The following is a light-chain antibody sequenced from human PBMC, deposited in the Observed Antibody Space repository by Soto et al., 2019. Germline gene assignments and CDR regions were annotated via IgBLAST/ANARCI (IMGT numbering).Light chain of an antibody. J-gene: IGLJ3*02. CDR3: ATWDDSLNVNWV. CDR2: SDN. Sequence: QLVLTQPPSASGTPGQRVTISCSGSSSNIGSNTVNWYQQLPGTAPKLLIYSDNQRSSGVSDRFSGSKSGTSASLAISGLQSEDEADYYCATWDDSLNVNWVFGGGTKLTVL. CDR1: SSNIGSNT. V-gene: IGLV1-44*01.